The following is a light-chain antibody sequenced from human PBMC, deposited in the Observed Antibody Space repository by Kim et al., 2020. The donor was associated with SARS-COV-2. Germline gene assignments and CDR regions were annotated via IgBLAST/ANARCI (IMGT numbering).Light chain of an antibody. J-gene: IGLJ3*02. CDR1: RSNIGNNP. CDR3: STWDSSLSVGV. Sequence: QSVLTQPPSVSAAPGHKVTISCSASRSNIGNNPVSWYQQFPGTAPRLITYDNDKRPSGIPDRFSSSKSGTSATLGITGLRTGDEADYYCSTWDSSLSVGVLGGGTKVTVL. V-gene: IGLV1-51*01. CDR2: DND.